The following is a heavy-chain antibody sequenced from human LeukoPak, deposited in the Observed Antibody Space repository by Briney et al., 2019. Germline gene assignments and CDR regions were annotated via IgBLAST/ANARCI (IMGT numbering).Heavy chain of an antibody. CDR3: AKDREWDDYAEYDY. D-gene: IGHD4-17*01. CDR2: ITSAGNT. CDR1: GFTFSNYA. J-gene: IGHJ4*02. Sequence: GGSLRLSCAASGFTFSNYAMNWVRQAPGKGLEWVSAITSAGNTYYADSVKGRFTISRDSSKNTLYLQMNSLRSEDTAVYYCAKDREWDDYAEYDYWGQGTLVTVSS. V-gene: IGHV3-23*01.